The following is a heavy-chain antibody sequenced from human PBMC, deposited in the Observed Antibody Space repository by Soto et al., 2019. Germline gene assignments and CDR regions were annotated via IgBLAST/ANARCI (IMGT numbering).Heavy chain of an antibody. CDR2: IYYSGST. CDR1: GGSISGYY. Sequence: SETLSLTCTVSGGSISGYYWSWIRQPPGKGLEWIGYIYYSGSTNYNPSLKSRVTISVDTSKNQFSLKLSSVTAADTAVYYCATERITTIVDGAFDIWGQGTMVT. D-gene: IGHD3-22*01. V-gene: IGHV4-59*01. CDR3: ATERITTIVDGAFDI. J-gene: IGHJ3*02.